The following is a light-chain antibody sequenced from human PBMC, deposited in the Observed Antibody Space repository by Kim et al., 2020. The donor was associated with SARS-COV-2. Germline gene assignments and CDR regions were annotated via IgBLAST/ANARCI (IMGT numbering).Light chain of an antibody. J-gene: IGKJ1*01. CDR3: QKYNSAPRT. Sequence: ASVGDRDTITCRASQGISNYLAWYQQKPGKVPKLLIYAASTLQSGVPARFSGSGSGTDFTLTISSLQPEDVATYYCQKYNSAPRTFGQGTKVDIK. CDR2: AAS. V-gene: IGKV1-27*01. CDR1: QGISNY.